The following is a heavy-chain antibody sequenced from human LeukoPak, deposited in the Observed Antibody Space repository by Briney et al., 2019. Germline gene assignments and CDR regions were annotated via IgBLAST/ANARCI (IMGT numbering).Heavy chain of an antibody. D-gene: IGHD6-13*01. CDR2: IWYDGSNK. CDR1: GFSFSSYP. J-gene: IGHJ4*02. Sequence: GGSLRLSCAAAGFSFSSYPMNWVRQAPGKGLEWVAIIWYDGSNKYYADSLKGRFTISRDNSKNTLYLQMNSLRAEDTAVYYCARGGLAAAGIDYWGQGTLVTVSS. V-gene: IGHV3-33*08. CDR3: ARGGLAAAGIDY.